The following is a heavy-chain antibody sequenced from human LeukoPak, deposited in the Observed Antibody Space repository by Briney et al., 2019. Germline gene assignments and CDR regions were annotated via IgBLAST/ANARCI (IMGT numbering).Heavy chain of an antibody. CDR1: GFTFSSYA. CDR2: INGSGGST. J-gene: IGHJ6*02. V-gene: IGHV3-23*01. Sequence: GGSLRLSCAASGFTFSSYAMRWVRQAPGKGLEWVSAINGSGGSTYYADSVKGRFTISRDNSKNTLYLQMNSLRAEDTAVYYCAKDQYYDFWSGYPKEDYYYYGMDVWGQGTTVTVSS. D-gene: IGHD3-3*01. CDR3: AKDQYYDFWSGYPKEDYYYYGMDV.